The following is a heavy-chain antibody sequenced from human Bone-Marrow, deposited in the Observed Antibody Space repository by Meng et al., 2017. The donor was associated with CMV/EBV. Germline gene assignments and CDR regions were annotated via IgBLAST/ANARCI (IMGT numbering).Heavy chain of an antibody. CDR3: ARVVFGEVVPYDN. CDR1: GGSISSSSYY. D-gene: IGHD3-10*02. J-gene: IGHJ4*02. Sequence: SETLSLTCTVSGGSISSSSYYWGWIRQPPGKGLEWIGSIYYSGSTYYNPSLKSRVTISVDTSKNQFSLKLSSVTAADTAVYYCARVVFGEVVPYDNWGQGTLVTASS. CDR2: IYYSGST. V-gene: IGHV4-39*07.